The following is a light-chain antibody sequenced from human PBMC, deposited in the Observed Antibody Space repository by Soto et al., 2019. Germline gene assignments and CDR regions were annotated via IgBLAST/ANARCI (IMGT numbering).Light chain of an antibody. CDR2: SAS. Sequence: DIQMTQSPPSLSASVGDRVTITCRASQAIGNDLGWYQQKPGKAPNRLIYSASRLQSGVPSRFSGSGSGTEFTLTISSLQPEDFASYYSLQHNSFPRALGAGPNVDSK. CDR3: LQHNSFPRA. J-gene: IGKJ3*01. CDR1: QAIGND. V-gene: IGKV1-17*01.